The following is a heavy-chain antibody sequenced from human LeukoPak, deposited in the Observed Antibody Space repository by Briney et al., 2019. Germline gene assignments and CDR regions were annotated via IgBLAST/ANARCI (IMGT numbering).Heavy chain of an antibody. V-gene: IGHV1-2*02. J-gene: IGHJ4*02. CDR3: ARDRSITEKYSGRYFHDY. CDR1: GGTFSSYA. CDR2: IDPNKGDT. D-gene: IGHD1-26*01. Sequence: ASVKVSCKASGGTFSSYAISWVRQTPGQGLEWMGWIDPNKGDTKCTQKFQGRVSMTRDTSFSTAYMELSRLTSDDTAVYYCARDRSITEKYSGRYFHDYWGQGSLVTVSS.